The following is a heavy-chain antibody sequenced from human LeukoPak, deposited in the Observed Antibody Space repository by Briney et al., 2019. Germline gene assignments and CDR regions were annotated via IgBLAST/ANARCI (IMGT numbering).Heavy chain of an antibody. J-gene: IGHJ4*02. CDR3: ARVVSGYDYVWGSYRYFDY. V-gene: IGHV4-59*01. Sequence: SETLSLTCTVSGGSISSYYWSWIRQPPGKGLEWIGYIYYSGSTNYNPSLKSRVTISVDTSKNQFSLKLSSVTAADTAVYYCARVVSGYDYVWGSYRYFDYWGQGTLVTVSS. CDR2: IYYSGST. D-gene: IGHD3-16*02. CDR1: GGSISSYY.